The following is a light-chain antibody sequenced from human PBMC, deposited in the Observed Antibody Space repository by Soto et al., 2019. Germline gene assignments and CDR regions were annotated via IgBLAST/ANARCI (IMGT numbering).Light chain of an antibody. CDR2: EVS. J-gene: IGLJ2*01. Sequence: QSALTQPPSASGSPGQSVTVSCTGTSSDGGGYNYVSWYQQHPGKAPKLIVFEVSKRPSGVPDRFSGSKSGNTASLTVSGLQAEDEADYYCSSYAGSNSVVFGGRTKLTVL. CDR1: SSDGGGYNY. CDR3: SSYAGSNSVV. V-gene: IGLV2-8*01.